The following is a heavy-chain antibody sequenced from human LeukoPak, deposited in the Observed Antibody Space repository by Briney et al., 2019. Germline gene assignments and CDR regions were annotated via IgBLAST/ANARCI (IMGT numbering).Heavy chain of an antibody. CDR3: AKDHGATGTPGDY. D-gene: IGHD1-1*01. Sequence: GGSLRLSCAASGFTFSSYAMSWVRQAPGKGLEWVPAISGSGGSTYYADSVKGRFTISRDNSKNTLYLQMNSLRAEDTAVYYCAKDHGATGTPGDYWGQGTLVTVSS. CDR1: GFTFSSYA. V-gene: IGHV3-23*01. J-gene: IGHJ4*02. CDR2: ISGSGGST.